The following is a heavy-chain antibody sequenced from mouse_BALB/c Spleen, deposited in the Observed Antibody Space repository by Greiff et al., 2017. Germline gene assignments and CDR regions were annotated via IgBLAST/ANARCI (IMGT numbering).Heavy chain of an antibody. Sequence: EVQGVESGGGLVQPGGSRKLSCAASGFTFSSFGMHWVRQAPEKGLEWVAYISSGSSTIYYADTVKGRFTISRDNPKNTLFLQMTSLRSEDTAMYYCARRNWDRYYFDYWGQGTTLTVSS. J-gene: IGHJ2*01. CDR3: ARRNWDRYYFDY. D-gene: IGHD4-1*01. CDR1: GFTFSSFG. CDR2: ISSGSSTI. V-gene: IGHV5-17*02.